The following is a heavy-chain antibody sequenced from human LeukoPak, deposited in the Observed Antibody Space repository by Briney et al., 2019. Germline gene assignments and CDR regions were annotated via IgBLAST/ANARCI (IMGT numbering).Heavy chain of an antibody. CDR2: IYHSGST. J-gene: IGHJ3*02. V-gene: IGHV4-30-2*01. CDR1: GGSISSGGYP. Sequence: SQTLSLTCAVSGGSISSGGYPWSWIRQPPGKGLEWIGYIYHSGSTYYNPSLKSRVTISVDRSKNQFSLKLSSVTAADTAVYYCARGSSSWYSDAFDIWGQGTMVTVSS. CDR3: ARGSSSWYSDAFDI. D-gene: IGHD6-13*01.